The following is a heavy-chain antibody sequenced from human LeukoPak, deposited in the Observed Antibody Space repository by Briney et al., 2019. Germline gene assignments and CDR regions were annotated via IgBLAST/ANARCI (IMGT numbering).Heavy chain of an antibody. D-gene: IGHD5-24*01. V-gene: IGHV3-30*02. CDR2: IRFDGSNK. Sequence: GGSLRLSCAASGFTFNTYGMHWVRQAPGKGLEWVAFIRFDGSNKYYADSVKGRFTISRDNAKNSLYLQMNSLRAEDTAVYYCATNDGYNYYFDYWGQGTLVTVSS. CDR3: ATNDGYNYYFDY. CDR1: GFTFNTYG. J-gene: IGHJ4*02.